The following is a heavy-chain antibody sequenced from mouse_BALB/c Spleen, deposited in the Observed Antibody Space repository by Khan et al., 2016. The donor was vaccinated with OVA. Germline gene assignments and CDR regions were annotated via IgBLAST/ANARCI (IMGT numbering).Heavy chain of an antibody. D-gene: IGHD2-4*01. J-gene: IGHJ4*01. Sequence: VQLQESGPGLVAPSQSLSITCTISGFSLTNYGVHWVRQPPGKGLEWLVVIWSDGSTTYNSALKSRLTISKANSKSQLFLKMKNLHSEDTAVYSCARQPYYHYKLMDYWGQGTSVTVSS. V-gene: IGHV2-6-1*01. CDR3: ARQPYYHYKLMDY. CDR1: GFSLTNYG. CDR2: IWSDGST.